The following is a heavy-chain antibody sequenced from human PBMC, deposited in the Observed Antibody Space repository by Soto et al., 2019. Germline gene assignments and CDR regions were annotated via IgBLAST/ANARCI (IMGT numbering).Heavy chain of an antibody. CDR1: GYTYTSYG. D-gene: IGHD1-26*01. V-gene: IGHV1-18*01. J-gene: IGHJ5*02. Sequence: GTSAKVSCKDSGYTYTSYGISWVRQAPGQGLEWMGWISAYNGNTNYAQKLQGRVTMTTDTSTSTAYMELRSLRSDDTAVYYCARRWEWEATDGFDPWGQGTLVTLSS. CDR2: ISAYNGNT. CDR3: ARRWEWEATDGFDP.